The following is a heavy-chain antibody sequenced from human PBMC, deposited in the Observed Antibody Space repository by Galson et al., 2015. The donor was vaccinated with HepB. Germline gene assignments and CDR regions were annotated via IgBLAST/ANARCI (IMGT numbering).Heavy chain of an antibody. J-gene: IGHJ4*02. CDR1: GFTFSSYA. CDR2: ISYDGSNK. D-gene: IGHD6-13*01. Sequence: SLRLSCAASGFTFSSYAMHWVRQAPGKGLEWVAVISYDGSNKYYADSVKGRFTISRDNSKNTLYLQMNSPRAEDTAVYYCARDKIAAAGTGDYWGQGTLVTVSS. CDR3: ARDKIAAAGTGDY. V-gene: IGHV3-30*04.